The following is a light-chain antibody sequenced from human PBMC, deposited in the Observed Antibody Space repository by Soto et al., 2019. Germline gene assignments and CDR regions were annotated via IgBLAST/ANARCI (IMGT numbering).Light chain of an antibody. CDR1: QSISSW. CDR2: DAS. CDR3: QQANNFPPWT. J-gene: IGKJ1*01. Sequence: DIQMTQSPSTLSASVGDRVAITCRASQSISSWLAWYQQKPGKAPKLLIYDASSLESGVPSRFSGSGSGTHFTLTITSLQPEDFATYYCQQANNFPPWTFGQGTKVDIK. V-gene: IGKV1-5*01.